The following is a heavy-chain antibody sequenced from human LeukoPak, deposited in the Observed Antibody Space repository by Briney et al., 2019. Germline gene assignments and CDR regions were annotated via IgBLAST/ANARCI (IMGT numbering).Heavy chain of an antibody. J-gene: IGHJ4*02. Sequence: APVKVSCKASGYTFTSYDINWVRQATGQGLEWMGWMNPNSGNTGYAQKFQGRVTMTRNTSISTAYMELSSLRSEDTAVYYCARVYYDSSGYYIDYWGQGTLVTVSS. CDR2: MNPNSGNT. D-gene: IGHD3-22*01. CDR3: ARVYYDSSGYYIDY. CDR1: GYTFTSYD. V-gene: IGHV1-8*01.